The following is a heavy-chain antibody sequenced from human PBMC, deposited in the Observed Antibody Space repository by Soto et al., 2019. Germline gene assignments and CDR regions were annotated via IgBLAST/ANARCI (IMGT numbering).Heavy chain of an antibody. CDR2: IYYSGST. Sequence: SETLSLTCTVSGGSISSGGYYWSWIRQHPGKGLEWIGYIYYSGSTYYNPSLKSRVTISVDTSKNQFSLKLSSVTAADTAVYYCARTIVLVSAAGHDILGQVTTVTVS. D-gene: IGHD2-2*01. J-gene: IGHJ6*02. CDR3: ARTIVLVSAAGHDI. V-gene: IGHV4-31*03. CDR1: GGSISSGGYY.